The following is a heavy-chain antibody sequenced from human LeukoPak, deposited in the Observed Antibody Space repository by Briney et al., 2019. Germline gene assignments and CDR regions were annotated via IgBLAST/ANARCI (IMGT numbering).Heavy chain of an antibody. V-gene: IGHV1-8*01. Sequence: ASVKVSCKASGYTFTSYDINWVRQATGQGLEWMGWMNPNSGNTGYAQKFQGRVTMTRNTSISTAYMELSSLRSEDTAVYYCARGDVKKSARNDAFDIWGQGTMVTVSS. D-gene: IGHD3-10*02. CDR1: GYTFTSYD. CDR3: ARGDVKKSARNDAFDI. CDR2: MNPNSGNT. J-gene: IGHJ3*02.